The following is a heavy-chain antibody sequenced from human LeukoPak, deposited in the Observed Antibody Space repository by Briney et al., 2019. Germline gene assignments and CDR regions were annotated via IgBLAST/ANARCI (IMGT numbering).Heavy chain of an antibody. V-gene: IGHV1-69*04. CDR2: IIPILGIA. CDR3: ARDQRVEMATIYWYFDL. Sequence: SVKVSCKASGGTFSSYAISWVRQAPGQGLEWMGRIIPILGIANYAQKFQGRVTITADKSTSTAYMELSSLRSEDTAVYYCARDQRVEMATIYWYFDLWGRGTLVTVSS. D-gene: IGHD5-24*01. J-gene: IGHJ2*01. CDR1: GGTFSSYA.